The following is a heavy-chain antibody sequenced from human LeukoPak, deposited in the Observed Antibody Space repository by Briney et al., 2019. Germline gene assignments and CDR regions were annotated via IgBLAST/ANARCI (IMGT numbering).Heavy chain of an antibody. J-gene: IGHJ4*02. V-gene: IGHV3-23*01. CDR2: ISGSGGST. CDR1: GFTFSSYA. D-gene: IGHD1-7*01. Sequence: PGGSLRLSCAAPGFTFSSYAMSWVRQAPGKGLEWVSAISGSGGSTYYADSVKGRFTISRDNAKNSLYLQMNSLRAEDTAVYYCARGSGTTGGFDYWGQGTLVTVSS. CDR3: ARGSGTTGGFDY.